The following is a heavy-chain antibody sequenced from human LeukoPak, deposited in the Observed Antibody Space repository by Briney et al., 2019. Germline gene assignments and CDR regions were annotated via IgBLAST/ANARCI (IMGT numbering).Heavy chain of an antibody. V-gene: IGHV3-48*04. CDR3: ARDRRAYGSGSFF. CDR1: GFSFSSYS. Sequence: GGSLRLSCAASGFSFSSYSMNWVRQAPGKGLERVSYISSSSSTIYYADSVKGRFTISRDNAKNSLYLQMNSLRAEDTAVYYCARDRRAYGSGSFFWGQGTLVTVSS. D-gene: IGHD3-10*01. J-gene: IGHJ4*02. CDR2: ISSSSSTI.